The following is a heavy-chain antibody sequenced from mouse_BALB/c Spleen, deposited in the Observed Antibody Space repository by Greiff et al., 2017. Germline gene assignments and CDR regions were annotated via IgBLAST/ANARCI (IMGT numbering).Heavy chain of an antibody. J-gene: IGHJ3*01. CDR1: GYTFSSYW. CDR2: ILPGSGST. CDR3: ARTGTRTWFAY. V-gene: IGHV1-9*01. D-gene: IGHD4-1*01. Sequence: QVQLKESGAELMKPGASVKISCKATGYTFSSYWIEWVKQRPGHGLEWIGEILPGSGSTNYNEKFKGKATFTADTSSNTAYMQLSSLTSEDSAVYYCARTGTRTWFAYWGQGTLVTVSA.